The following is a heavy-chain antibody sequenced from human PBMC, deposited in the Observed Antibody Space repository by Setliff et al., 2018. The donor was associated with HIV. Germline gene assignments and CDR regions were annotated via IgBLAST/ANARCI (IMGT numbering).Heavy chain of an antibody. CDR3: ARARRAGSGPKYFQH. D-gene: IGHD2-15*01. V-gene: IGHV4-61*05. CDR2: INHSGRT. CDR1: GASISSGNYY. J-gene: IGHJ1*01. Sequence: SETLSLTCTVSGASISSGNYYWSWIRQPPGKGLEWIGEINHSGRTNYNPSLKSRVTMSVDKSKSQSSTRLSSVTAADTAVDYCARARRAGSGPKYFQHWGQGTLVTVSS.